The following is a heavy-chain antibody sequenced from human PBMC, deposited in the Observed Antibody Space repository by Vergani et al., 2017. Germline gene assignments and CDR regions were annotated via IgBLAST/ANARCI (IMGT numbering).Heavy chain of an antibody. V-gene: IGHV4-34*01. CDR2: INHSGST. Sequence: QVQLQQWGAGLLKPSETLSLTCAVYGGSFSGYYWSWIRQPPGKGLEWIGEINHSGSTNYNPSLKSRVTISVDTSKNQFALKLSSVTAADTAVYYCARHSYGRRWWSGGYYYGMDVWGQGTTVTVSS. CDR1: GGSFSGYY. D-gene: IGHD5-18*01. CDR3: ARHSYGRRWWSGGYYYGMDV. J-gene: IGHJ6*02.